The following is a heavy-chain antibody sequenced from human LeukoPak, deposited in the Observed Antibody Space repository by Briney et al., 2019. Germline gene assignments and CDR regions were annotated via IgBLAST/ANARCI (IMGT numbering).Heavy chain of an antibody. V-gene: IGHV1-69*13. CDR1: GGTFSSYA. CDR2: IIPIFGTA. D-gene: IGHD3-22*01. CDR3: AKAVGSSGYFSRDAFDI. Sequence: SVKVSCKASGGTFSSYAISWVRQAPGQGLEWMGGIIPIFGTANYAQKFQGRVTITADESTSTAYMELSSLRSEDTAIYYCAKAVGSSGYFSRDAFDIWGQGTMVTVSS. J-gene: IGHJ3*02.